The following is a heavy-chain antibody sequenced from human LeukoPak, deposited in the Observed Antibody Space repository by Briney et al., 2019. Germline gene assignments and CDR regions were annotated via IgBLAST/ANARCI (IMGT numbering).Heavy chain of an antibody. J-gene: IGHJ4*02. Sequence: SETLSLTCTVSGGSISSYYWSWIWQPPGKGLEWIAYISDIGSINYNPSLKSRVTISLDTSKNQFSLKLSSVTAADTAVYYCARQGYGGNSEFAYWGQGTLVTVSS. CDR3: ARQGYGGNSEFAY. V-gene: IGHV4-59*08. D-gene: IGHD4-23*01. CDR2: ISDIGSI. CDR1: GGSISSYY.